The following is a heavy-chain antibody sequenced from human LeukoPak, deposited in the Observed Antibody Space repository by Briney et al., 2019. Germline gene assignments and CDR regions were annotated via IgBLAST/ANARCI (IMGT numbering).Heavy chain of an antibody. CDR3: AREGTNIAAPY. V-gene: IGHV4-4*02. J-gene: IGHJ4*02. Sequence: SGTLSLTCAVSGGSISSSNWWSWVRQPPGKGLEWIGEIYHSGSTNYNPSLKSRVIISVDKSKNQFSLKLSSVTAADTAVYYCAREGTNIAAPYWGQGTLVTVSS. CDR1: GGSISSSNW. CDR2: IYHSGST. D-gene: IGHD6-6*01.